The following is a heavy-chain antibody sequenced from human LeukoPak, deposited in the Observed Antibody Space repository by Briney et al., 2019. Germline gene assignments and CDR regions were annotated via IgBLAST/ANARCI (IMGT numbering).Heavy chain of an antibody. CDR1: GFTFSSYG. CDR2: IRYDGSNK. CDR3: AKVDGVAAAGTDY. D-gene: IGHD6-13*01. Sequence: PGGSLRLSCAASGFTFSSYGMHWVRQAPGKGLEWVAFIRYDGSNKCYADSVKGRFTISRDNSKNTLYLQMNSLRAEDTAVYYCAKVDGVAAAGTDYWGQGTLVTVSS. V-gene: IGHV3-30*02. J-gene: IGHJ4*02.